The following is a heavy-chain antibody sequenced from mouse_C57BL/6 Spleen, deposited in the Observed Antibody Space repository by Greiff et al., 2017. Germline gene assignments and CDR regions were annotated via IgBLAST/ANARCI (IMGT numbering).Heavy chain of an antibody. CDR2: IDPSDSYT. J-gene: IGHJ2*01. V-gene: IGHV1-50*01. D-gene: IGHD4-1*01. CDR3: ATGTYYFDY. Sequence: QVQLQQPGAELVKPGASVKLSCKASGYTFTSYWMQWVKQRPGQGLEWIGEIDPSDSYTNYNQKFKGKATLTVDTSSGTAYMQLSSLTSEDAAVYYCATGTYYFDYWGQGTTLTVSS. CDR1: GYTFTSYW.